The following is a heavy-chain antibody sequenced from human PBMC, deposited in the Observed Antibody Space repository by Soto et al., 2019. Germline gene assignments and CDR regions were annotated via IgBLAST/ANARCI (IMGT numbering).Heavy chain of an antibody. CDR3: ARESGDYGDYVDAFDI. V-gene: IGHV3-33*01. Sequence: QVQLVESGGGVVQPGRSLRLSCAASGFTFSSYGMHWVRQAPGKGLEWVAVIWYDGSNKYYADSVKGRFTISRDNSKNTLYLQMNSLRAEDTAVYYCARESGDYGDYVDAFDIWGQGTMVTVSS. D-gene: IGHD4-17*01. CDR1: GFTFSSYG. J-gene: IGHJ3*02. CDR2: IWYDGSNK.